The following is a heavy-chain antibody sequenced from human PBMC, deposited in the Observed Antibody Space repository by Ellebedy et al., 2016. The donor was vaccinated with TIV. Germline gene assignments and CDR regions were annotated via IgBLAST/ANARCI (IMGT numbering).Heavy chain of an antibody. CDR1: GFTFSSYG. Sequence: GGSLRLXXAASGFTFSSYGMHWVRQAPGKGLEWVAVIWYDGSNKYYADSVKGRFTISRDNSKNTLYLQMNSLRAEDTAVYYCAKCPRYSSSYYYYYYYMDVWGKGTTVTVSS. V-gene: IGHV3-33*06. D-gene: IGHD6-6*01. CDR2: IWYDGSNK. CDR3: AKCPRYSSSYYYYYYYMDV. J-gene: IGHJ6*03.